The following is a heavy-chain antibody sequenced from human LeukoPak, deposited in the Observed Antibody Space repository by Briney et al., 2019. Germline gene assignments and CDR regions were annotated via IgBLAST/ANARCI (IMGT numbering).Heavy chain of an antibody. D-gene: IGHD2-21*01. CDR1: GFTFSSYW. V-gene: IGHV3-7*01. CDR3: ARVFSGNYGGTVYFQH. Sequence: GGSLRLSCAASGFTFSSYWMSWVRQAPGKGLEWVANIKQDGSEKYYVDSVKGRFTISRDNAKNSLYLQMNSLRAEDTAVYYCARVFSGNYGGTVYFQHWGQGTLVTVSS. J-gene: IGHJ1*01. CDR2: IKQDGSEK.